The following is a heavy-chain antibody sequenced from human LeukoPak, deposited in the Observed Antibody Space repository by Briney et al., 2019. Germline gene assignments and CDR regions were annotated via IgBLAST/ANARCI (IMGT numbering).Heavy chain of an antibody. V-gene: IGHV5-51*01. J-gene: IGHJ4*02. Sequence: LGESLKISCKGSGYSFTSYWIGWVRQMPGKGLEWMGITYPGDSDTRYSPSFQGQVTISADKSIRTAYLQWSSLKASDTAIYYCARHHDYGDYGCFDYWGQGTLVTVSS. D-gene: IGHD4-17*01. CDR2: TYPGDSDT. CDR1: GYSFTSYW. CDR3: ARHHDYGDYGCFDY.